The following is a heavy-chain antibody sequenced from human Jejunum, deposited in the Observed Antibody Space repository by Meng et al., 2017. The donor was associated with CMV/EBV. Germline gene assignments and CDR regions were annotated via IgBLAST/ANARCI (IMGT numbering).Heavy chain of an antibody. J-gene: IGHJ4*02. CDR2: LNVVNGDA. Sequence: CTASRYRFTSCSIHWVRRAPGHRLEWMGWLNVVNGDAAYSQTLQGRVTFTRDTSASTAYMELYSLRSEDTAVYYCARRQADAEVFDYWGQGTLVTVSS. V-gene: IGHV1-3*01. CDR1: RYRFTSCS. CDR3: ARRQADAEVFDY.